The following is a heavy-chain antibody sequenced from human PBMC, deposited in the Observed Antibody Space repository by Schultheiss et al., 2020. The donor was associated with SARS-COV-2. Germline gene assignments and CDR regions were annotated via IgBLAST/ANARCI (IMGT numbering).Heavy chain of an antibody. D-gene: IGHD2-21*01. CDR3: ARVRVNSLFGYYYYMDV. CDR1: GGSISSYY. CDR2: IYYSGST. J-gene: IGHJ6*03. V-gene: IGHV4-59*12. Sequence: SQTLSLTCTVSGGSISSYYWSWIRQPPGKGLEWIGYIYYSGSTNYNPSLKSRVTISVDTSKNQFSLKLSSVTAADTAVYYCARVRVNSLFGYYYYMDVWGKGTTVTVSS.